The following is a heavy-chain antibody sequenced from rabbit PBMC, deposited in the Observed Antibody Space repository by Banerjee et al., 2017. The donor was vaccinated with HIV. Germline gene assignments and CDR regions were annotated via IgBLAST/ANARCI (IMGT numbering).Heavy chain of an antibody. J-gene: IGHJ4*01. V-gene: IGHV1S45*01. CDR1: GFSFSSNA. CDR2: IYTGSGST. D-gene: IGHD1-1*01. CDR3: TTMASSGGYLHL. Sequence: QEQLVESGGGLVQPEGSLTLTCTASGFSFSSNAMCWVRQAPGKGLEWIAWIYTGSGSTYYASWAKGRFTVSKTSSTTVTLQMTSLTAADTATYFCTTMASSGGYLHLWGPGTLVTVS.